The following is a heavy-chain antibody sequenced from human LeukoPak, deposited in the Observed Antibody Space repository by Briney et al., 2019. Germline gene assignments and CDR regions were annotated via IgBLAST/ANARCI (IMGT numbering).Heavy chain of an antibody. CDR3: AREKTYSYGFDY. Sequence: GGSRRLSCAASGFTFSSYSMNWVRQAPGKGLEWVSSISSSSSYIYYADSVKGRFTISRGNAKNSLYLQMNSLRAEDTAVYYCAREKTYSYGFDYWGQGTLVTVSS. CDR1: GFTFSSYS. J-gene: IGHJ4*02. D-gene: IGHD5-18*01. V-gene: IGHV3-21*01. CDR2: ISSSSSYI.